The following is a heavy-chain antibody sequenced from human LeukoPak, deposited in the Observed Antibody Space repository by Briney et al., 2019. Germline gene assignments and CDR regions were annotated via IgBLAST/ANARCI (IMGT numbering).Heavy chain of an antibody. Sequence: SETLSLTCTVSGGSISSYYWSWIRQPAGKGLEWIGRIYTSGSTNYNPSLKSRVTMSVDTSKNQFSLKLSSVTAADTAVYYCARGLRSGTLGVVEYYFDYWGQGTLVTVSS. D-gene: IGHD3-3*01. CDR1: GGSISSYY. CDR2: IYTSGST. CDR3: ARGLRSGTLGVVEYYFDY. J-gene: IGHJ4*02. V-gene: IGHV4-4*07.